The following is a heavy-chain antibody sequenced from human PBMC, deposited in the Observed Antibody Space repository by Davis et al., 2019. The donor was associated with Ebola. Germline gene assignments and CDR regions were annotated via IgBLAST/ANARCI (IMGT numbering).Heavy chain of an antibody. CDR3: ARVQNYDIWSGLGY. CDR1: GFTFSSNG. J-gene: IGHJ4*02. D-gene: IGHD3-3*01. CDR2: ISYDGSNE. Sequence: GESLKISCAASGFTFSSNGMHWVRQAPGKGLEWLAVISYDGSNEYYAVSVKGRFIVSRDNSKNTLSLQMNSLRGEDTAVYYCARVQNYDIWSGLGYWGQGVLVTVSS. V-gene: IGHV3-30*19.